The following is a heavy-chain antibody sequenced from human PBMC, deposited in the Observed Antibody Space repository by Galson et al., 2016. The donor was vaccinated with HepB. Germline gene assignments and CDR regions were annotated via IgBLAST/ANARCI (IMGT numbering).Heavy chain of an antibody. CDR3: ACNRRGVFLLDC. Sequence: SLRLSCAASGFTFSSSALHWVRQAPGKGLEWVSYLPSENNIKHYADSVRGRFTISRDNAKNSLYLQMNSLRVEDTAVYYCACNRRGVFLLDCWGQGTLVTVSS. J-gene: IGHJ4*02. CDR2: LPSENNIK. D-gene: IGHD3-10*01. CDR1: GFTFSSSA. V-gene: IGHV3-48*01.